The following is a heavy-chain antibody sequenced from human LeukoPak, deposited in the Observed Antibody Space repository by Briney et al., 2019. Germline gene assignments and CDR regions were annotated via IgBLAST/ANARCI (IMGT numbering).Heavy chain of an antibody. J-gene: IGHJ4*02. CDR2: ISYSDST. V-gene: IGHV4-59*01. D-gene: IGHD5-12*01. CDR1: GGSISNYY. Sequence: SETLSLTCTGSGGSISNYYWNWIRRPPGRGLEWIAYISYSDSTNYNPALKSRVYISVDTSKSQFSLKLTSVTAADTALYYCARAASGDRYSGDARDRDYFDYWGQGTLVTVSS. CDR3: ARAASGDRYSGDARDRDYFDY.